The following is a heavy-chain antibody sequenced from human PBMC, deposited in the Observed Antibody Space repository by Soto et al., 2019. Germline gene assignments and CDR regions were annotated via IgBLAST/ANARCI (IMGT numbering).Heavy chain of an antibody. Sequence: GGSLRLSCAASGFTFSSYSMNWVRQAPGKGLEWVSSISSSSSYIYYADSVEGRFTISRDNAKNSLYLQMNSLRAEDTAVYYCSSTSPVWDAFDIWGQGTMVTVSS. D-gene: IGHD2-2*01. J-gene: IGHJ3*02. V-gene: IGHV3-21*01. CDR3: SSTSPVWDAFDI. CDR2: ISSSSSYI. CDR1: GFTFSSYS.